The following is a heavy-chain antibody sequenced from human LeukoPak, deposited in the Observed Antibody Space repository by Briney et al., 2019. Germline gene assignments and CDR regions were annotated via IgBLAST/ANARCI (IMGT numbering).Heavy chain of an antibody. CDR2: IWYDGSNK. D-gene: IGHD1-14*01. CDR3: ARGSGTDWFDP. CDR1: GFIFSSYG. Sequence: GGSLRLSCAASGFIFSSYGMHWVRQAPGKGLEWVAVIWYDGSNKYYADSAKGRFTISRDNSKNTLYLQMNSLRAEDTAVYYCARGSGTDWFDPWGQGTLVTVSS. V-gene: IGHV3-33*01. J-gene: IGHJ5*02.